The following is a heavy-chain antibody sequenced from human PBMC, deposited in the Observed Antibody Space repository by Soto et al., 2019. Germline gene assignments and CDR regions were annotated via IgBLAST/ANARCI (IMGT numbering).Heavy chain of an antibody. CDR3: ARDRSSGWYRYFDY. J-gene: IGHJ4*02. D-gene: IGHD6-19*01. CDR2: IYYSGST. CDR1: GDSISSYY. V-gene: IGHV4-59*01. Sequence: SETLSLTCTVSGDSISSYYWSWIRQPPGKGLEWIGYIYYSGSTNYNPSLKSRVTISVDTSKNQFSLKLSSVTAADTAVYYCARDRSSGWYRYFDYWGQGTLVTVSS.